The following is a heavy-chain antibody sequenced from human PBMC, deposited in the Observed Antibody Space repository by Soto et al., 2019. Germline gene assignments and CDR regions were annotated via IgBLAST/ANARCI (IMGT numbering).Heavy chain of an antibody. Sequence: QVQLQESGPGLVKPLETLSLTCTVSGGSVSSGSYYWSWIRQPPGKGLEWIGYIYYRGSTNYNPSLKSRVTISVATSKNQFSLKMSSVTAADTAVYYCARGCYGSGSYYNVDWFDPWGQGTLVTVSP. CDR2: IYYRGST. CDR1: GGSVSSGSYY. D-gene: IGHD3-10*01. J-gene: IGHJ5*02. V-gene: IGHV4-61*01. CDR3: ARGCYGSGSYYNVDWFDP.